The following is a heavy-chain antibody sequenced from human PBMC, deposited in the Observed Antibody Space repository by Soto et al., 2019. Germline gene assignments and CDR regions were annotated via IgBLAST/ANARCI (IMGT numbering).Heavy chain of an antibody. CDR3: ARASYDILTGYLFDY. CDR2: IIPIFGTA. J-gene: IGHJ4*02. V-gene: IGHV1-69*06. CDR1: GGTFSSYA. Sequence: QVQLVQSGAEVKKPGSSVKVSCKASGGTFSSYAISWVRQAPGQGLEWMGGIIPIFGTANYAQKFQRRVTITADKSTSTAYMELSSLSVEDTAVYYCARASYDILTGYLFDYWGQGTLVTGSS. D-gene: IGHD3-9*01.